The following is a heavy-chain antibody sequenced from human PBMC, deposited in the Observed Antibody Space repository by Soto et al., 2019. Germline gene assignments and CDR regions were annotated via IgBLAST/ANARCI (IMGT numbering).Heavy chain of an antibody. CDR3: ATNYGSGSAHFDS. Sequence: QVQLVQSGAEVKTPGSSVKVSCTASGDTFNFYTLSWVRQAPGQGLEWMGRIIPMLGMSNYAQKFQGRVTMIADKCTRTAYMGLSSLKSEDRALYYCATNYGSGSAHFDSWGQGTLVSVSS. CDR2: IIPMLGMS. J-gene: IGHJ4*02. V-gene: IGHV1-69*02. CDR1: GDTFNFYT. D-gene: IGHD3-10*01.